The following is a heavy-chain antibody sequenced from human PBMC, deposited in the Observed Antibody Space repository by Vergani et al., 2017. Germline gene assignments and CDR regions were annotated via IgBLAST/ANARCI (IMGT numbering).Heavy chain of an antibody. V-gene: IGHV3-13*01. CDR1: GFTFSTYD. CDR3: AKGGENIPLYYFDY. J-gene: IGHJ4*02. D-gene: IGHD3-16*01. CDR2: IGTAGDT. Sequence: EVQLVESGGGLVQPGGSLRLSCAASGFTFSTYDMHWVRQATGKGLEWVSAIGTAGDTYYPGSVKGRFTISRENAKNSLYLQMNGLRAGDTAVYYCAKGGENIPLYYFDYWGQGTLVTVSS.